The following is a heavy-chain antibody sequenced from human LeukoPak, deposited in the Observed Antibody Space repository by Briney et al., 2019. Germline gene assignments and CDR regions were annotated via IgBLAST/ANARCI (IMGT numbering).Heavy chain of an antibody. V-gene: IGHV3-23*01. CDR2: ISGGGSGT. CDR3: AARGYCSGTSCLLEY. CDR1: GFAFSSYA. D-gene: IGHD2-2*01. J-gene: IGHJ4*02. Sequence: PGGSLRLSCAASGFAFSSYAMSWVRQAPGKGLEWVSIISGGGSGTYYADSVKGRFTISRDKSKNTLYVQMNSLRAEDTAVYYCAARGYCSGTSCLLEYWGQGTLVTVSS.